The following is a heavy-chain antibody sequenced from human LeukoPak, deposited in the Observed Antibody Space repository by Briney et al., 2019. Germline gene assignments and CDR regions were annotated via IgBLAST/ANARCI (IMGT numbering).Heavy chain of an antibody. D-gene: IGHD2-2*01. Sequence: SVKVSCKPSGGTFSSYAISWVRQAPGQGLGWMGRIIPILGIANYTQKFKGRVTITADKSTSTAYMELSSLRSEDTAVYYCARACQLLLGYYFDYWGQGTLVTVSS. CDR3: ARACQLLLGYYFDY. J-gene: IGHJ4*02. CDR1: GGTFSSYA. CDR2: IIPILGIA. V-gene: IGHV1-69*04.